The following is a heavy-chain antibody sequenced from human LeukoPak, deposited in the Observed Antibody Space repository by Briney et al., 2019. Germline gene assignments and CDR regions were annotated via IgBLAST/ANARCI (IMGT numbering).Heavy chain of an antibody. D-gene: IGHD3/OR15-3a*01. Sequence: GGSLTLSCAASGFTFTNHPMHWVRQASGKRLEYVSAISPSGDWTWYADSVKGRFTISRDNSKNTMYLQMGSLRPEDMGVYYCARAFRPASDPHDFYDFWGRGTTVTVSS. V-gene: IGHV3-64*02. J-gene: IGHJ3*01. CDR3: ARAFRPASDPHDFYDF. CDR1: GFTFTNHP. CDR2: ISPSGDWT.